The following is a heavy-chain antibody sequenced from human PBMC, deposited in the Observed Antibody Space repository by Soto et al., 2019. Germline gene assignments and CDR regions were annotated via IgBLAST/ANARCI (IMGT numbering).Heavy chain of an antibody. Sequence: QVQLVQSGTEVKKPGASVRVSCKASGYSYSTYVIHWVRQAPGQSLEWMGWINAGNGNTKYSQKFQGRMTITRDTSASTVYMDLTSLRSEDSAVYYCADWNDNWGCFDFWGQGTLVTVSS. CDR2: INAGNGNT. V-gene: IGHV1-3*01. CDR3: ADWNDNWGCFDF. CDR1: GYSYSTYV. D-gene: IGHD1-1*01. J-gene: IGHJ4*02.